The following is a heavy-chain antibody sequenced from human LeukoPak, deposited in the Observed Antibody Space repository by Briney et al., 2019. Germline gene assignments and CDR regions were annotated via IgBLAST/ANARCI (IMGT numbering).Heavy chain of an antibody. V-gene: IGHV3-48*01. CDR3: AKEGFDS. CDR1: GFTFSSYS. CDR2: ITASGTAM. Sequence: GGSLRLSCAASGFTFSSYSMNWVRQAPGKGLEWVSHITASGTAMFSADSVKGRFTISRDNSKNTLYLQMNSLRAEDTAVYYCAKEGFDSWGQGTLVTVSS. J-gene: IGHJ4*02.